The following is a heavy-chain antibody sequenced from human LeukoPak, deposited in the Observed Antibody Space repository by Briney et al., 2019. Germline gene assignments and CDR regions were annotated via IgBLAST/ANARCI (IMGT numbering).Heavy chain of an antibody. D-gene: IGHD3-10*01. CDR2: IYYSGST. V-gene: IGHV4-39*01. CDR3: ARHYGP. J-gene: IGHJ4*02. CDR1: GGSISGSSYY. Sequence: SETLSLTCAVSGGSISGSSYYWGWIRQPPGKGLEWIGSIYYSGSTYYNPSLKSRVTISVDTSKNQFSLKLNSVTATDTAVYYRARHYGPWGQGTLVTVSS.